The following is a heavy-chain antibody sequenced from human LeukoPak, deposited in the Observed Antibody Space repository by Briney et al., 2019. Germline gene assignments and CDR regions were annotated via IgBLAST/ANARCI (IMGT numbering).Heavy chain of an antibody. CDR1: GFTLSRYG. CDR3: ARHNLGGSDILAQDAFDI. D-gene: IGHD3-9*01. V-gene: IGHV3-23*01. CDR2: IRGSGGST. J-gene: IGHJ3*02. Sequence: GGTLRLSCEASGFTLSRYGMSWVRQAPGKGLEWVSAIRGSGGSTYYADSVKGRFTISRDNSKNSLYLQMNSLRAEDTAVYYCARHNLGGSDILAQDAFDIWGQGTMVTVSS.